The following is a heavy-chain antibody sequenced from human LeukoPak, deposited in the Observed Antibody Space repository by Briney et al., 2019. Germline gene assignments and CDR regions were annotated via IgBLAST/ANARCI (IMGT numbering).Heavy chain of an antibody. V-gene: IGHV3-7*01. CDR2: INPDGNKK. J-gene: IGHJ4*02. D-gene: IGHD5-18*01. CDR3: ARDLAYSRLDY. Sequence: GGSLRLSCSASGFTFSTYWMNWVRQAPGKGLEWVASINPDGNKKYSADSVKGRFTISRDNAENSLYLQMNSLRVEDTAFYYCARDLAYSRLDYWGQGMLVTVSS. CDR1: GFTFSTYW.